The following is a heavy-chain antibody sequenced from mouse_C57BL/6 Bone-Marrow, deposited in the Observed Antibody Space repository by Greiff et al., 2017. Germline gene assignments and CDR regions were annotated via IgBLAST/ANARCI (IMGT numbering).Heavy chain of an antibody. Sequence: EVKVVESGAELVKPGASVKLSCTASGFNIKDYYMHWVKQRTEQGLEWIGRIDPEDGETKYAPKFQGKATITADTSSNTAYLQLISLTSEDTAVYYCARTGSSPWFAYWGQGTLVTVSA. J-gene: IGHJ3*01. CDR2: IDPEDGET. D-gene: IGHD1-1*01. CDR1: GFNIKDYY. V-gene: IGHV14-2*01. CDR3: ARTGSSPWFAY.